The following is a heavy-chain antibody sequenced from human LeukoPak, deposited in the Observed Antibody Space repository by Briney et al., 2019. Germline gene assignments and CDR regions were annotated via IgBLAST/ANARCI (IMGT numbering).Heavy chain of an antibody. CDR2: IIPIFGTA. CDR3: ARGAGGNFGYFDY. Sequence: GASVKVSCKASGGTFSSYAISWVRQAPGQGLEWMGGIIPIFGTANYAQKFQGRVTITTDESTSTAYMELSSLRSEDTAVYYCARGAGGNFGYFDYWGQGTLVTVSS. J-gene: IGHJ4*02. V-gene: IGHV1-69*05. CDR1: GGTFSSYA. D-gene: IGHD4-23*01.